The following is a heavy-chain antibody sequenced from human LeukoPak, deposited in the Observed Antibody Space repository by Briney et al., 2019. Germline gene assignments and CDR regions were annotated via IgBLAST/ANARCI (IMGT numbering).Heavy chain of an antibody. CDR3: ARVGYCSSTSCYTLKKYYYYYDMDV. J-gene: IGHJ6*02. CDR2: INPNSGGT. Sequence: GASVKVSCKASGYTFTGYYMHWVRQAPGQGLEWMGWINPNSGGTNYAQKFQGRVTMTRDTSISTAYMELSRLRSDDTAVYYCARVGYCSSTSCYTLKKYYYYYDMDVWGQGTTVTVSS. CDR1: GYTFTGYY. V-gene: IGHV1-2*02. D-gene: IGHD2-2*02.